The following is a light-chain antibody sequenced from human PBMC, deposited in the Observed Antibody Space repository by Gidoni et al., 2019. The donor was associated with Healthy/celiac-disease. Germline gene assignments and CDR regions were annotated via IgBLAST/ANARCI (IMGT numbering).Light chain of an antibody. CDR1: QGISNY. J-gene: IGKJ2*01. CDR2: DAS. Sequence: QINQAPSSLSASVGDRVTITCRASQGISNYLDWYQQKPGKAPKLLIYDASNLESGVPSRFSGSGSGTDFTLTISSLQPEDIATYYCQQYDNLPYTFGQGTKLEIK. V-gene: IGKV1-33*01. CDR3: QQYDNLPYT.